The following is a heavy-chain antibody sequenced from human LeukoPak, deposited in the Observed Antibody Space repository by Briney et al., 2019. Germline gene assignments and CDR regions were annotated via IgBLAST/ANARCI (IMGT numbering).Heavy chain of an antibody. CDR3: AREGRSIFGVANKPFDY. CDR1: GGSISSYY. J-gene: IGHJ4*02. Sequence: PSETLSLTCTVSGGSISSYYWSWIRRPAGKGLEWIGRIYTSGSTNCNPSLKSRVTMSVDTSKNQFSLKLSSVTAADTAVYYCAREGRSIFGVANKPFDYWGQGTLVTVSS. V-gene: IGHV4-4*07. D-gene: IGHD3-3*01. CDR2: IYTSGST.